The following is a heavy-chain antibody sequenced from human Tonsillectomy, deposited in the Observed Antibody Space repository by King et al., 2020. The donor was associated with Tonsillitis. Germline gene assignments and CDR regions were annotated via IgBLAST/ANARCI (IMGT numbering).Heavy chain of an antibody. CDR3: ASRYCSGTRCQFDAFDI. J-gene: IGHJ3*02. D-gene: IGHD2-2*01. CDR1: GFTFRSYG. Sequence: VQLVESGGGVVQPGRSLKLSCVASGFTFRSYGMHWVRQAPGKGLEWVAVIWYDGSKKYYADSVKGRFTISRDNSKNTVNLQMNSLRAEDTAMYYCASRYCSGTRCQFDAFDIWGQGTMVTVSS. CDR2: IWYDGSKK. V-gene: IGHV3-33*08.